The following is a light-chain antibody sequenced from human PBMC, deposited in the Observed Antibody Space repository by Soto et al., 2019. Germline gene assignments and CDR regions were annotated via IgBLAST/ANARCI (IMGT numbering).Light chain of an antibody. CDR2: EVS. CDR1: SSDVGSYNL. Sequence: QSALTQPASVSGSPRQSITISCTGTSSDVGSYNLVSWYQHLPGKAPKVMIYEVSKRPSGVSNRFSASKSGNTASLTISGLQAEDEADYYCCSYAGSSTYVFGTGTKLTVL. V-gene: IGLV2-23*02. J-gene: IGLJ1*01. CDR3: CSYAGSSTYV.